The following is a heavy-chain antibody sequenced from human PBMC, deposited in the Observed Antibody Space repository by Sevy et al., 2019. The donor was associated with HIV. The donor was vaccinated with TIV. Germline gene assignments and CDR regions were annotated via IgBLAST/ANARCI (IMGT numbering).Heavy chain of an antibody. J-gene: IGHJ4*02. CDR2: INTYDGNT. D-gene: IGHD6-13*01. CDR3: AKGAHPQRSNSWYDY. Sequence: ASVKVSCKASGYTFSSYGISRVRQAPGQGLEWMGWINTYDGNTKYAQKVQGRVALTTDTSTGTAYMEVGSLRSDDTAVYYCAKGAHPQRSNSWYDYWGQGTLVTVSS. CDR1: GYTFSSYG. V-gene: IGHV1-18*01.